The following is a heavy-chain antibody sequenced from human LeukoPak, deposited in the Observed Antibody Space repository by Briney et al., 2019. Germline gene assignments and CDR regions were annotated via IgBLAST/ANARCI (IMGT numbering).Heavy chain of an antibody. CDR1: GYTFTSYG. CDR2: ISAYNGNT. D-gene: IGHD2-21*02. CDR3: ARDRAYCGGDCYSRSDY. J-gene: IGHJ4*02. Sequence: ASVKVSCKASGYTFTSYGISWVRQAPGQGLEWMGWISAYNGNTNYAQKLQGRVTMTTDTSTSTAYMELRSLRSDDTAVYYCARDRAYCGGDCYSRSDYWGQGTLVTVSS. V-gene: IGHV1-18*01.